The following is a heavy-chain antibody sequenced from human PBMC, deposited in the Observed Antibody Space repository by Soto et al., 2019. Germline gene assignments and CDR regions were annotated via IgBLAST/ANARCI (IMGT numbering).Heavy chain of an antibody. J-gene: IGHJ3*02. CDR3: ARVHAVWSGPNVGFDI. Sequence: QVQLVQSGAEVKKPGASVKVSCKASGYTFTSYYMHWVRQAPGQGLEWMGIINPSGGSTSYAQKFQGRVTMTRDPSTCTVYMELSSLTSEDTAVYYCARVHAVWSGPNVGFDIWGQGTMVTASS. CDR1: GYTFTSYY. D-gene: IGHD3-3*01. V-gene: IGHV1-46*03. CDR2: INPSGGST.